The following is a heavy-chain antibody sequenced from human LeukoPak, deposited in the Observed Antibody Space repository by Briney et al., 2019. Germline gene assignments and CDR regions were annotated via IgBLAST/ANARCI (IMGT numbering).Heavy chain of an antibody. CDR1: GFTFSSYA. J-gene: IGHJ4*02. Sequence: PGGSLRLSCAASGFTFSSYAMHWVRQAPGKGLEWVAVISYDGSNKYYADSVKGRFTISRDNAKNSLYLQMNSLRAEDTALYHCARDRGYCSSTSCLPGYWGQGTLVTVSS. CDR3: ARDRGYCSSTSCLPGY. V-gene: IGHV3-30-3*01. CDR2: ISYDGSNK. D-gene: IGHD2-2*01.